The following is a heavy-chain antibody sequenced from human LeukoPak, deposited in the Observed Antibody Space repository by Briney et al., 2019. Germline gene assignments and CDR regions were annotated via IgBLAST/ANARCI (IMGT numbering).Heavy chain of an antibody. J-gene: IGHJ4*02. CDR3: GGSGSYYRLDY. D-gene: IGHD3-10*01. CDR2: ISGSGGST. V-gene: IGHV3-23*01. CDR1: GITVSGNY. Sequence: GGSLRLSCAVSGITVSGNYMTWVRQAPGKGLEWVSAISGSGGSTYNADSVKGRFTLSRDNSKNTLYLQMNSLRAEDTAVYYCGGSGSYYRLDYWGQGTLVTVSS.